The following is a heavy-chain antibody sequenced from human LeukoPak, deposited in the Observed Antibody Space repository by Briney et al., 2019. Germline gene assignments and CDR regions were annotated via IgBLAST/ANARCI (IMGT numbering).Heavy chain of an antibody. D-gene: IGHD5-18*01. CDR3: ARDAAMIPDAFDI. V-gene: IGHV3-66*01. CDR2: IYSGGST. Sequence: PGGSLRLSCAASGFTVSSNYMSWVRQAPGKGLEWVSVIYSGGSTYYADSAKGRFTISRDNSKNTLYLQMNSLRAEDTAVYYCARDAAMIPDAFDIWGQGTMVTVSS. CDR1: GFTVSSNY. J-gene: IGHJ3*02.